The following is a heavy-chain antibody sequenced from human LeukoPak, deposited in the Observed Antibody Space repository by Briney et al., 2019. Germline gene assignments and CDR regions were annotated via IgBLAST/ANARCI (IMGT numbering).Heavy chain of an antibody. J-gene: IGHJ5*02. CDR1: GYTFTGYY. CDR3: GTEGDCSGGSCYPRNWFDP. V-gene: IGHV1-2*02. Sequence: ASVKVSCKASGYTFTGYYMQWVRQAPGQGLEWMGWINPNSGGTNYAQKFQGRVTMTRDTSISTAYMELSRLRSDDTAVYYCGTEGDCSGGSCYPRNWFDPWGRGTLVTVSS. D-gene: IGHD2-15*01. CDR2: INPNSGGT.